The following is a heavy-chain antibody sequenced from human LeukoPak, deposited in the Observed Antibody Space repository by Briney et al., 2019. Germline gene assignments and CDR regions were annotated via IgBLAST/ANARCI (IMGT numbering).Heavy chain of an antibody. CDR1: GFTFSSYS. V-gene: IGHV3-21*01. CDR2: ISSSSSYI. Sequence: RGSLRLSCAASGFTFSSYSMNWVRQAPGKGLEWVSSISSSSSYIYYANSVKGRFTISRDNAKNSLYLQMNSLRAEDTAVYYCAREGGGYFDYWGQGTLVTVSS. CDR3: AREGGGYFDY. D-gene: IGHD2-15*01. J-gene: IGHJ4*02.